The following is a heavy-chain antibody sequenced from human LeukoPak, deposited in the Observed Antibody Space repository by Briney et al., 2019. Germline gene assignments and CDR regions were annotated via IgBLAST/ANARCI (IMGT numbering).Heavy chain of an antibody. V-gene: IGHV1-2*02. CDR3: AREGRWESGYKFGSGTSALDF. J-gene: IGHJ4*02. Sequence: ASVKVSRKASRYIFTGYQIHWVRQAPGEGLEWMAWINPKSGDTNYAQSFRDRVTVTRDSSVSTVYMELNTLRSDDTALYYCAREGRWESGYKFGSGTSALDFWGQGTLVSVSS. D-gene: IGHD3-10*01. CDR2: INPKSGDT. CDR1: RYIFTGYQ.